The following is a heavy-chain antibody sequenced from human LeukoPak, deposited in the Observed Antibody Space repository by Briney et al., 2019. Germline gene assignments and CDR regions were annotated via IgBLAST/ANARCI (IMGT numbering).Heavy chain of an antibody. CDR3: AKRGANPYYFDY. J-gene: IGHJ4*02. D-gene: IGHD4/OR15-4a*01. CDR1: GFPFSRYG. Sequence: PGGSLRLSCAASGFPFSRYGMHWVRQAPGTGLEWAAVISSDGSIEYYADSVKGRFTVSRDKSKNTLYLQMNSLRAEDTAVYYCAKRGANPYYFDYWGQGTLVTVSS. V-gene: IGHV3-30*18. CDR2: ISSDGSIE.